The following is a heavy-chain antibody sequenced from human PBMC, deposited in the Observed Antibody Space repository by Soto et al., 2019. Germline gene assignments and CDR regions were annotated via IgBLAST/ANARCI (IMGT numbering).Heavy chain of an antibody. CDR1: GGSISSGGYY. D-gene: IGHD4-17*01. CDR3: ARVSGDGDYWGGAFDI. Sequence: SETLSLTCTVSGGSISSGGYYWSWIRQHPGKGLEWIGYIYYSGSTYYNPSLKSRVTISVDTSKNQFSLKLSPVTAADTAVYYCARVSGDGDYWGGAFDIWGQGTMVTVSS. CDR2: IYYSGST. J-gene: IGHJ3*02. V-gene: IGHV4-31*03.